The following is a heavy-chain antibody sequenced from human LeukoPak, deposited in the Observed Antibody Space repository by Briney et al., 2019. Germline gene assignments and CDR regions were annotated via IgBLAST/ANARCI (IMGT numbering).Heavy chain of an antibody. V-gene: IGHV3-30-3*01. Sequence: GGSLRLSCAASGFTLRSSAMHRVRQAPGKGLEWVAVISYDGSNKNYADSVKGRFTISRDNSKNTLYLQMNSLRAEDTAVYYCARDRSRWSIAPDADVWGQGTTVTVSS. CDR1: GFTLRSSA. D-gene: IGHD2-15*01. CDR2: ISYDGSNK. CDR3: ARDRSRWSIAPDADV. J-gene: IGHJ6*02.